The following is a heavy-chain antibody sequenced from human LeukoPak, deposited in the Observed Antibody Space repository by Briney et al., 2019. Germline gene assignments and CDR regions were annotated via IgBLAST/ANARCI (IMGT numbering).Heavy chain of an antibody. Sequence: GGSLRLSCAASGFTFSSYAMHWVREAPGKGLEYVSAISSNGGSTYYANSVKGRFTISRDNSKNPLYLQMGSLRAEDMAVYYCARGRKPDAFDIWGQGTMVTVSS. CDR2: ISSNGGST. CDR3: ARGRKPDAFDI. J-gene: IGHJ3*02. CDR1: GFTFSSYA. V-gene: IGHV3-64*01.